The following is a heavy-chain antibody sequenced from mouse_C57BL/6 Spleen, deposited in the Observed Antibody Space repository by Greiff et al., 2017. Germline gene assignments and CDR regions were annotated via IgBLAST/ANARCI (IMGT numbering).Heavy chain of an antibody. J-gene: IGHJ2*01. Sequence: VQLQQPGAELVRPGSSVKLSCKASGYTFTSYWMEWVKQRPGQGLEWIGNIYPSDSDTHYNQKFKDKATLTVDKSSNTAYMQLSSLTSEDSAVXYTASCSYDSSFDYWGQGTTLTVSS. CDR3: ASCSYDSSFDY. D-gene: IGHD2-4*01. V-gene: IGHV1-61*01. CDR1: GYTFTSYW. CDR2: IYPSDSDT.